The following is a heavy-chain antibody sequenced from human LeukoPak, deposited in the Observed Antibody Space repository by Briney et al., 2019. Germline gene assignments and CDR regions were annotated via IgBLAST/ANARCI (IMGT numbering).Heavy chain of an antibody. D-gene: IGHD1-26*01. CDR1: GYSISSGYY. CDR2: IYHSGST. Sequence: KPSETLSLNCAVSGYSISSGYYWGWIRQPPGRGLEWIGNIYHSGSTYYNPSLKSRVTISVDTSKNQFSLKVSSVTAADTAVYYCARPGSGSYVDTFEIWAQGTMVTVPS. J-gene: IGHJ3*02. V-gene: IGHV4-38-2*01. CDR3: ARPGSGSYVDTFEI.